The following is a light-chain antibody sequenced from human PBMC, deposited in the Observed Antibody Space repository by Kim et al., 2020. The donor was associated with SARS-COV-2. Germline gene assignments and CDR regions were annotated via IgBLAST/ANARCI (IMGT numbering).Light chain of an antibody. CDR3: QQYGISPWT. CDR2: ATS. J-gene: IGKJ1*01. V-gene: IGKV3-20*01. CDR1: QSVSSSY. Sequence: EIVLTQSPGTLSLSPGERATLSCRASQSVSSSYLSWYQQKPGQAPRLLIHATSSRATGIPDRFSGSGSGTDFTLTISRLEPEDFAVYSCQQYGISPWTFGQGTKVDIK.